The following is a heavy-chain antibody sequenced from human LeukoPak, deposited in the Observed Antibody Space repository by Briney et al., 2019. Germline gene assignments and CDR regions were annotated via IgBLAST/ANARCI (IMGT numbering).Heavy chain of an antibody. CDR3: ARRPIVAVPAPIDY. V-gene: IGHV1-2*02. J-gene: IGHJ4*02. CDR2: INPNTGGT. D-gene: IGHD2-2*01. Sequence: ASVKVSCKVSGYTLTELSMHWVRQAPGQGLEWMGLINPNTGGTNYAQKFQGRVTMTRDTSITTAYMELSRLRSDDTAVYYCARRPIVAVPAPIDYWGQGNLVTVSS. CDR1: GYTLTELS.